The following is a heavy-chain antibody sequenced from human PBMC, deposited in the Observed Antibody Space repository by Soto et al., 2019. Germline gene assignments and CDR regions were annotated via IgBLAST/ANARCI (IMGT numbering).Heavy chain of an antibody. CDR2: ISDSGRT. J-gene: IGHJ5*02. D-gene: IGHD2-15*01. V-gene: IGHV4-30-4*08. CDR3: ARYCSGGSCYSVSLDP. Sequence: SETLSLTCSVSGGSIRRSDSYWTWVRQGPGKGLEWIAYISDSGRTDYNPSLKSRVTISVDTSKNQFSLKLSSVTAADTAVYYCARYCSGGSCYSVSLDPWGQGTLVTVSS. CDR1: GGSIRRSDSY.